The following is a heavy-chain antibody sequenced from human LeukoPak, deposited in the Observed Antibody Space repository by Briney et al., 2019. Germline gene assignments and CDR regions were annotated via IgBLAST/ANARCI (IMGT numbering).Heavy chain of an antibody. V-gene: IGHV4-61*01. CDR1: GGSVSSGTYY. CDR3: AREVAYYYGSGAYYNDY. Sequence: SETLSLTCTVSGGSVSSGTYYWSWIRQPPGKGLEWIGYIYYSGSTNYNPSLKSRVTISVDTSKNQFSPKLSSVTAADTAVYYCAREVAYYYGSGAYYNDYWGQGTLVTVSS. J-gene: IGHJ4*02. D-gene: IGHD3-10*01. CDR2: IYYSGST.